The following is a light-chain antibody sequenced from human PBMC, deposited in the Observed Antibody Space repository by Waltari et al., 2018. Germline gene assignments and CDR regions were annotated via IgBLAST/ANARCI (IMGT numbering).Light chain of an antibody. J-gene: IGLJ3*02. V-gene: IGLV1-44*01. Sequence: QSVLTQPPSASATPGQRVTISCSGSSSNIGSKIVNWYQQVPGTTPKLLIYRNDQRPSGVPDRFSGSKSGTSASLAISGLRSEDEADYYCAAWDDTLNGRWEFGGGTKLTVL. CDR3: AAWDDTLNGRWE. CDR2: RND. CDR1: SSNIGSKI.